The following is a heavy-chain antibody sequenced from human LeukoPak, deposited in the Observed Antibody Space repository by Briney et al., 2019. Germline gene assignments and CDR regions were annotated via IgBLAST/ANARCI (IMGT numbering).Heavy chain of an antibody. CDR3: ARNSGRYFYYYYMDV. D-gene: IGHD1-26*01. CDR1: GFTFSTYG. CDR2: KRYDGSSE. Sequence: PGGSLRLSCAPSGFTFSTYGMHWVRQAPGNGLEWVAFKRYDGSSEYYADSVKGRFTLSRDNSKNKLYLQMNSLRADDTAVYYCARNSGRYFYYYYMDVWGKGTTVTVSS. V-gene: IGHV3-30*02. J-gene: IGHJ6*03.